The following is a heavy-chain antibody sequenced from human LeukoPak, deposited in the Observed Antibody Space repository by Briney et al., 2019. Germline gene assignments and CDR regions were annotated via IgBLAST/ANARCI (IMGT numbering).Heavy chain of an antibody. V-gene: IGHV3-23*01. CDR2: ISGSGGST. CDR1: GFTFSSYA. Sequence: GGSLRLSCAASGFTFSSYAMSWVRQAPGKGLEWVSAISGSGGSTYYADSVKGQFTISRDNSKNTLYLQRNSLRAEDTAVYYCAKKNAGYYDSSGYRYDYWGQGTLVTVSS. CDR3: AKKNAGYYDSSGYRYDY. J-gene: IGHJ4*02. D-gene: IGHD3-22*01.